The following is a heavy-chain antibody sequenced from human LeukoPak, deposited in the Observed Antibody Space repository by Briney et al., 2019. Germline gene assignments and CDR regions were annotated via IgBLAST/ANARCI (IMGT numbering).Heavy chain of an antibody. D-gene: IGHD6-13*01. CDR1: GFTVSSNY. Sequence: GGSLRLSCAASGFTVSSNYMSWVRQAPGKGLEWVSVIYSGGSTYYADSVKGRFTISRDNSKNTLYLQTNSLRAEDTAVYYCARSYSSSWYDSWGQGTLVTVSS. J-gene: IGHJ4*02. CDR3: ARSYSSSWYDS. V-gene: IGHV3-53*01. CDR2: IYSGGST.